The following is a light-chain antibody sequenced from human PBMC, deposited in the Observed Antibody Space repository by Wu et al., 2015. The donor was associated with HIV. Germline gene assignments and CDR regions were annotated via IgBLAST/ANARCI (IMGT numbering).Light chain of an antibody. CDR3: QQYNNYWT. Sequence: RMTQSPSTLSASVGDRVTITCRASQSISSWLAWYQQKPGEAPKLLIYKASSLESGVPSRFSGSGSGTEFTLTISSLQPDDFATYYCQQYNNYWTFGQGTKVEIK. CDR1: QSISSW. V-gene: IGKV1-5*03. CDR2: KAS. J-gene: IGKJ1*01.